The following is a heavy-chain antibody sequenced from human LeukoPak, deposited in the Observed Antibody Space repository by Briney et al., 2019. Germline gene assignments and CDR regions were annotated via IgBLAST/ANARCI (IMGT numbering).Heavy chain of an antibody. D-gene: IGHD3-10*01. CDR2: ISAYNGNT. Sequence: ASVKVSCKASGYTFTSYGISWVRQAPGQGLEWMGWISAYNGNTNYAQKLQGRVTMTTDTSTSTAYMELRSLRSEDTAVYYCAVITTVRGQNDYWGQGTLVTVSS. J-gene: IGHJ4*02. V-gene: IGHV1-18*01. CDR3: AVITTVRGQNDY. CDR1: GYTFTSYG.